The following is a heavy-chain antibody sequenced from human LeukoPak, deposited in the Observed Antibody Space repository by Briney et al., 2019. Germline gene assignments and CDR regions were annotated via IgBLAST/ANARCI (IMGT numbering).Heavy chain of an antibody. D-gene: IGHD6-13*01. Sequence: ETLSLTCTLSGGSVSRRSYYWGWIRQTPGKGPEWIGSIYYGGSTYYNPSLKSRVTISVDTSKNQFSLKLSSVTAADTAVYYWGRCGIAAAGWIDRWGQGTLVTVSS. CDR1: GGSVSRRSYY. V-gene: IGHV4-39*01. CDR2: IYYGGST. CDR3: GRCGIAAAGWIDR. J-gene: IGHJ5*02.